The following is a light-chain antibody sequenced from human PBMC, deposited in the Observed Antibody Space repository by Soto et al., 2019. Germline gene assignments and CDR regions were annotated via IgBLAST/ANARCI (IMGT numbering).Light chain of an antibody. Sequence: EIVMTQSPATLSVSPGERATLSCSASQNVRSNLAWYQQKPGQAPRLLIYGASTRATGIPARFSGRGSGTEFTLTISRLEPEDFAVYYCQQYGSSIKTFGQGTKVDIK. CDR3: QQYGSSIKT. V-gene: IGKV3-15*01. CDR1: QNVRSN. CDR2: GAS. J-gene: IGKJ1*01.